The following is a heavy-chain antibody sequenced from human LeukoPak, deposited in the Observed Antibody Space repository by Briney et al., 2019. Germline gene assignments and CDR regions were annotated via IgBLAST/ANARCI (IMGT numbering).Heavy chain of an antibody. D-gene: IGHD6-19*01. CDR1: GYSISSDYF. CDR3: AREVGKQWLVPNYFDY. V-gene: IGHV4-38-2*02. J-gene: IGHJ4*02. CDR2: IYYSGST. Sequence: PSETLSLTCAVSGYSISSDYFWGWIRQPPGKGLEWIGSIYYSGSTNYNPSLKSRVTISVDTSKNQFSLKLSSVTAADTAVYYCAREVGKQWLVPNYFDYWGQGTLVTVSS.